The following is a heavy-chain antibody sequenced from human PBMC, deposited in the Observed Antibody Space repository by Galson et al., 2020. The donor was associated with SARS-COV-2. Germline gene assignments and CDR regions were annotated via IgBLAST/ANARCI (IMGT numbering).Heavy chain of an antibody. D-gene: IGHD7-27*01. CDR1: GFTFSTYP. CDR2: ISYDGINK. V-gene: IGHV3-30-3*01. Sequence: GGSLRLSCAASGFTFSTYPMHWVRQAPGKGLEWEAVISYDGINKQYADSVKGRFTISRDNSKNTVHLQMSSLRPEDTAVYYCARDSSGEGYYYGMDVWGQGTTVTVSS. CDR3: ARDSSGEGYYYGMDV. J-gene: IGHJ6*02.